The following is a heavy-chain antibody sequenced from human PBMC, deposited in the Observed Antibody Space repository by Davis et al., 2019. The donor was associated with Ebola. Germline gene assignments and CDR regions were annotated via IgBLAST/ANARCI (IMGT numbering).Heavy chain of an antibody. J-gene: IGHJ4*02. Sequence: PGGSLRLSCAASGFTFSSYAMGWVRQAPGKGLEWVSAISGSGGSTYYADSVKGRFTISRDNSKNTLYLQMNSLRAEDTAVYYCGASMTTTVLFDYWGQGTLVTVSS. V-gene: IGHV3-23*01. CDR1: GFTFSSYA. D-gene: IGHD4-17*01. CDR2: ISGSGGST. CDR3: GASMTTTVLFDY.